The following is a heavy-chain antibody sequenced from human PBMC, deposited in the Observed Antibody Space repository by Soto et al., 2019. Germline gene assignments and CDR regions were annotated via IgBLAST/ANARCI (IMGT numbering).Heavy chain of an antibody. J-gene: IGHJ4*02. V-gene: IGHV3-23*01. CDR3: AKDQFTFGGVIATSDY. Sequence: GESLKISCAASGFTFSSYAMSWVRQAPGKGLEWVSAISGSGGSTYYADSVKGRFTISRDNSKNTLYLQMNSLKAEDTAVYYCAKDQFTFGGVIATSDYWGQGTLVTVSS. D-gene: IGHD3-16*02. CDR2: ISGSGGST. CDR1: GFTFSSYA.